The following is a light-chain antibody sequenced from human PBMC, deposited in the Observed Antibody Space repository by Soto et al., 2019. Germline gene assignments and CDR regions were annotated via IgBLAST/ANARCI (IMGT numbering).Light chain of an antibody. CDR2: GNS. J-gene: IGLJ1*01. CDR1: SSNIXAGYD. V-gene: IGLV1-40*01. CDR3: QSYDSSLSANYV. Sequence: QSVLTQPPSVSGAPXQRVTXXCTGSSSNIXAGYDVHWYQQLPGTAPKLLIYGNSNRPSGVPDRFSGSKSGTSASLAITGLQAEDEADYYCQSYDSSLSANYVFGTGTKLTVL.